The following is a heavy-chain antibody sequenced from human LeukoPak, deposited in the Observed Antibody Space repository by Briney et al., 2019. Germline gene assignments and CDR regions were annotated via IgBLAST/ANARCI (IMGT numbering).Heavy chain of an antibody. CDR3: ARDGVVRPPDCSSTCCPYNYYYYGMDV. V-gene: IGHV1-69*02. CDR1: GGTFSSYT. Sequence: SVKVSCKASGGTFSSYTISWVRQAPGQGLEWMGRIIPILGIANYAQKFQGRVTITADKSTSTAYMELSSLRSEDTAVYYCARDGVVRPPDCSSTCCPYNYYYYGMDVWGQGTTVTVSS. D-gene: IGHD2-2*01. J-gene: IGHJ6*02. CDR2: IIPILGIA.